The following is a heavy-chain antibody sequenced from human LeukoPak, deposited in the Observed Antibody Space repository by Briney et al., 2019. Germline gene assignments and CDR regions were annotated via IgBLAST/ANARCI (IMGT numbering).Heavy chain of an antibody. CDR1: GFTFSSYE. Sequence: GGSLRLSCAASGFTFSSYEMNWVRQAPGKGLEWVSYISSSGSTIYYADSVKGRFTISRDNAKNSLYLQMNSLRAEDTAVYYCAITEETYARHFDYWGQGTLVTVSS. J-gene: IGHJ4*02. CDR3: AITEETYARHFDY. CDR2: ISSSGSTI. V-gene: IGHV3-48*03. D-gene: IGHD1-14*01.